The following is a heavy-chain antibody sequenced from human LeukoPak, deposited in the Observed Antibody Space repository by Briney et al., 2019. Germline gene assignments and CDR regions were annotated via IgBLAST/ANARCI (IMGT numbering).Heavy chain of an antibody. CDR3: ARIRFLEWLFTEVWFDP. Sequence: GGSLRLSCAASGFTFSSYAMSWVRQAPGKVLEWVSAISGSGGSTYYADSVKGRFTISRDNSKNTLYLQMNSLRAEDTAVYYCARIRFLEWLFTEVWFDPWGQGTLVTVSS. D-gene: IGHD3-3*01. V-gene: IGHV3-23*01. CDR1: GFTFSSYA. CDR2: ISGSGGST. J-gene: IGHJ5*02.